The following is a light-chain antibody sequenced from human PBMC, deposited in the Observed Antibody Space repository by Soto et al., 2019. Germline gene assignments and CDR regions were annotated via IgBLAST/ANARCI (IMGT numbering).Light chain of an antibody. J-gene: IGLJ2*01. CDR2: DVS. CDR1: SSDVGGYNY. CDR3: SSYTSSSTLGHVV. V-gene: IGLV2-14*01. Sequence: QSALTQPASVSGSPGQSITISCTGTSSDVGGYNYVSWYQQHPGKAPKLMIYDVSNRPSGVSNRFPGSKSGNTASLTISGLQAEDEADYYCSSYTSSSTLGHVVFGGGTKVTVL.